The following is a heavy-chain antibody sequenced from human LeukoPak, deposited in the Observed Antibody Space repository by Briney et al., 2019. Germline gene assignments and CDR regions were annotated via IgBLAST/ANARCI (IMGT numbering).Heavy chain of an antibody. CDR3: ANDYGSGSYYPLGLFDY. CDR1: GFTFSSYA. J-gene: IGHJ4*01. CDR2: ISGSGGST. V-gene: IGHV3-23*01. Sequence: GGSLRLSCAASGFTFSSYAMSWVRQAPGKGLEWVSAISGSGGSTYYADSVKGRFTISRDNSKNTLYLQMNSLRAEDTAVYYCANDYGSGSYYPLGLFDYWGQGTLVTVSS. D-gene: IGHD3-10*01.